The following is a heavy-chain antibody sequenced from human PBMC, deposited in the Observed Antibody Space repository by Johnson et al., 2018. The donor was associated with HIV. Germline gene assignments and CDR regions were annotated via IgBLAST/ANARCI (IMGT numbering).Heavy chain of an antibody. CDR3: ARVGGINEYGDPGDAFDI. J-gene: IGHJ3*02. CDR1: GFTFDYYG. V-gene: IGHV3-20*04. CDR2: INWNGGST. Sequence: VQLVESGGGLVQPGGSLRLSCAASGFTFDYYGMSWVRQAPGKGLEWVSGINWNGGSTGYADSVKGRFTISRDNAKNSLYLQMNSLRAEDTALYYCARVGGINEYGDPGDAFDIWGQGTMVTVSS. D-gene: IGHD4-17*01.